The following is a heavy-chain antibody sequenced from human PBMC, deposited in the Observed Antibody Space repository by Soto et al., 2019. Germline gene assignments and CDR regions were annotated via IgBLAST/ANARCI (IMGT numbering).Heavy chain of an antibody. V-gene: IGHV1-8*01. CDR2: MNPNSGNT. Sequence: ASVKVSCKASGYTFTSYDINWVRQATGQGLEWMGWMNPNSGNTGYAQKFQGRVTMTRNTSISTAYMELSSLRSEDTAVYYCARAPEQQLVFFYYYGMDVWGQGTTVTVSS. J-gene: IGHJ6*02. CDR3: ARAPEQQLVFFYYYGMDV. D-gene: IGHD6-13*01. CDR1: GYTFTSYD.